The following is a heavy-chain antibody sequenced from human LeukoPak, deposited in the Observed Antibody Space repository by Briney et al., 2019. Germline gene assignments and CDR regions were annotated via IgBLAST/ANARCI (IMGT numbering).Heavy chain of an antibody. CDR2: INTNTGNP. J-gene: IGHJ4*02. V-gene: IGHV7-4-1*02. CDR3: ARDIAAAGNGY. CDR1: GYTFTGYY. D-gene: IGHD6-13*01. Sequence: GASVKVSCKASGYTFTGYYMHWVRQAPGQGLEWMGWINTNTGNPTYAQGFTGRFVFSLDTSVSTAYLQISSLKAEDTAVYYCARDIAAAGNGYWGQGTLVTVSS.